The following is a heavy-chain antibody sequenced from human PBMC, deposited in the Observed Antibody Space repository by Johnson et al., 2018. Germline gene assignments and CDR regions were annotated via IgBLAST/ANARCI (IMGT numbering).Heavy chain of an antibody. D-gene: IGHD2-15*01. CDR2: ISSSGSTI. CDR3: ARVRGYCSGGSCYSGDYYYYGMDV. V-gene: IGHV3-11*01. Sequence: QVQLVQSGGGLVKPGGSLRLSCAASGFTFSDYYMSWIRQAPGKGLEWVSYISSSGSTIYYADSVKGRFTISRDNAKNSLYLQMNSLRAEDTAVYYCARVRGYCSGGSCYSGDYYYYGMDVWGQGTTVTVSS. J-gene: IGHJ6*02. CDR1: GFTFSDYY.